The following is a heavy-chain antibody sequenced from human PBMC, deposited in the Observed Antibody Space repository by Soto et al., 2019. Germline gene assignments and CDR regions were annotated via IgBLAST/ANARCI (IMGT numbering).Heavy chain of an antibody. CDR3: ARVVYCRSASCSNWFDT. Sequence: SETLSLTCAVSGGSISSGDYYWSWIRQPPGKGLEWIGYIYYSGGSTYYSPSLRSRVAISMDTSKNQFSLILSAVTAADTAVYYCARVVYCRSASCSNWFDTWGQGTLVTVSS. CDR2: IYYSGGST. CDR1: GGSISSGDYY. D-gene: IGHD2-2*01. J-gene: IGHJ5*02. V-gene: IGHV4-30-4*01.